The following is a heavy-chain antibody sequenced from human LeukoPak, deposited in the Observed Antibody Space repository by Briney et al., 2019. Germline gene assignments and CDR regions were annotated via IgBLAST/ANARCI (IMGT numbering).Heavy chain of an antibody. CDR1: GGSFSGYY. Sequence: PSETLSLTCAVYGGSFSGYYWSWIRQPPGKGLEWIGEINHSGSTNYNPSLKSRVTISVDTSENQFSLKLSSVTAADTAVYYCATGGPRRRGDYWGQGTLVTVSS. V-gene: IGHV4-34*01. CDR2: INHSGST. CDR3: ATGGPRRRGDY. J-gene: IGHJ4*02.